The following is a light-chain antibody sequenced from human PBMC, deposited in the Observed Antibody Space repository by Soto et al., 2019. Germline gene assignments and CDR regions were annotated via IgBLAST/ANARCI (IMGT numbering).Light chain of an antibody. CDR3: QQYSNWPRT. CDR2: GAS. CDR1: DSITTY. V-gene: IGKV3-15*01. J-gene: IGKJ1*01. Sequence: EIVMTQSPATLSVSPGDTVTLSCRASDSITTYLAWYQQRPGQAPRFLIYGASTRTTGVPARFSGSGSGTEFTLTIRSLQSEDFAVYYCQQYSNWPRTFGQGTKVEIK.